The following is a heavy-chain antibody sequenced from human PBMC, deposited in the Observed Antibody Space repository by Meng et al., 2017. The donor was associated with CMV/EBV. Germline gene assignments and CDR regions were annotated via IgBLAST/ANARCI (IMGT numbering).Heavy chain of an antibody. CDR2: TRSKANSYAI. CDR1: GFTFSGSA. CDR3: TRQVDSSSWYYYYYGMDV. D-gene: IGHD6-6*01. Sequence: GESLKISCAASGFTFSGSAMHWVRQASGKGLEWVGRTRSKANSYAIAYAASVKGRFTISRDDSKNTAYLQMNSLKTEDTAVYYCTRQVDSSSWYYYYYGMDVWGQGTTVTVSS. J-gene: IGHJ6*02. V-gene: IGHV3-73*01.